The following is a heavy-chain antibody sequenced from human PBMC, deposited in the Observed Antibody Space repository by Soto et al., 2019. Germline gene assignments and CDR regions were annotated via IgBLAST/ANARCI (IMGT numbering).Heavy chain of an antibody. CDR1: GGSFNAHY. CDR2: IDHSGST. D-gene: IGHD5-12*01. Sequence: SETLSLTCGVYGGSFNAHYWTWIRQPPGKGLDWIGEIDHSGSTNFNPSLKSRVSMSVDTSKNQFSLNLSSVTAADTAVYYCARGGFSGYSARGVFFYGMDVWGPGTTVTVSS. V-gene: IGHV4-34*01. CDR3: ARGGFSGYSARGVFFYGMDV. J-gene: IGHJ6*02.